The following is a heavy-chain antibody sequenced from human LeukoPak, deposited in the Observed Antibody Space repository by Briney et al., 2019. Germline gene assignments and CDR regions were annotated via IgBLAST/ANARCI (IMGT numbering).Heavy chain of an antibody. J-gene: IGHJ4*02. CDR2: ISSSSSYI. CDR1: GFTFSSYS. D-gene: IGHD6-6*01. Sequence: GGSLRLSCAASGFTFSSYSMNWVRQAPGKGLEWVSSISSSSSYIYYADSVKGRFTISRDNAKNSLYLQMNSLRAEDTAVYYCARVSIAADSYFDYWGQGTLVTVSS. V-gene: IGHV3-21*01. CDR3: ARVSIAADSYFDY.